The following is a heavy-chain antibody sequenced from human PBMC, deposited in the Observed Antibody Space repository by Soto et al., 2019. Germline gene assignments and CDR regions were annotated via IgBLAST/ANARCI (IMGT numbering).Heavy chain of an antibody. J-gene: IGHJ3*02. CDR2: MNAGNGNT. V-gene: IGHV1-3*01. CDR3: ARDRHSNGWYPNDAFDI. Sequence: QVKLVQSGAEVKKPGASVKVSCKASGYAFTTYAMHWVRQAPGQRPEWMGWMNAGNGNTKYSQKFQGRVTITRDTSASTAYMELSSLRSEDTAVYYCARDRHSNGWYPNDAFDIWGQGTMVTVSS. D-gene: IGHD6-13*01. CDR1: GYAFTTYA.